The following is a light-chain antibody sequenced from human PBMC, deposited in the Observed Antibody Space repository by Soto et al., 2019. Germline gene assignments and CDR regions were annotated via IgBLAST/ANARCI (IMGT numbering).Light chain of an antibody. CDR2: DAS. CDR3: QQYENLPT. CDR1: QNINNY. J-gene: IGKJ5*01. Sequence: IHMTQSPSSMSACVGDRVTLACQASQNINNYFNWYQQKPGRAPKLLISDASNLEAGVPSRFRGSGSGTDFTFTISRLKPEDIATYYCQQYENLPTFGQGTRLEI. V-gene: IGKV1-33*01.